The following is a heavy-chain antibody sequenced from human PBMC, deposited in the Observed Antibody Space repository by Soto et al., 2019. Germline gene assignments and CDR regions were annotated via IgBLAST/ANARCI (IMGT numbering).Heavy chain of an antibody. CDR3: TLLSEDYDFWSGYHNDAFDI. J-gene: IGHJ3*02. Sequence: GGSLRLSCAASGFTFINAWMSWVRQAPGKGLEWVGRIKSKTDGGTTDYAAPVKGRFTISRDDSKNTLYLQMNSLKTEDTAVYYCTLLSEDYDFWSGYHNDAFDIWGQGTMVTVSS. CDR2: IKSKTDGGTT. V-gene: IGHV3-15*01. CDR1: GFTFINAW. D-gene: IGHD3-3*01.